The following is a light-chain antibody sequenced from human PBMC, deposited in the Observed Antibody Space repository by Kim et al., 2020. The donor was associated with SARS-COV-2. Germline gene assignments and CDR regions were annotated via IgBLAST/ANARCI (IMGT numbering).Light chain of an antibody. CDR1: SGHSSYA. Sequence: QLVLTQSPSASASLGASVKLTCTLSSGHSSYAIAWHQQQPEKGPRYLMKVNSDGSHSKGAGLPDRFSGSSSGAERFLTISSLQSEDEADYYCQTWGTGIVVFGGGTQLTVL. CDR3: QTWGTGIVV. V-gene: IGLV4-69*01. J-gene: IGLJ2*01. CDR2: VNSDGSH.